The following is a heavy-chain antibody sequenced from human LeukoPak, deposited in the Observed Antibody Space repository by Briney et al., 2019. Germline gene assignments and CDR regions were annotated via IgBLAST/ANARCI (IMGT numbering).Heavy chain of an antibody. J-gene: IGHJ4*02. CDR2: IKSKTVGGTT. D-gene: IGHD2-21*02. CDR1: EFTFITAW. Sequence: GGSLRPSWAPSEFTFITAWMSWARQPPGKGLEWVGRIKSKTVGGTTDYAAPVKGRFTISRDDSKNTLYLQMNSLKTEDTAVYYCTSQIRSSYCGGDCYYWFDYWGQGTLVTVSS. CDR3: TSQIRSSYCGGDCYYWFDY. V-gene: IGHV3-15*01.